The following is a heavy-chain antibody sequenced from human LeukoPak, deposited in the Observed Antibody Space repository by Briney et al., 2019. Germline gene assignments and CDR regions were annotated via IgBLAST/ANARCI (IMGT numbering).Heavy chain of an antibody. CDR2: IYYSGST. Sequence: SETLSLTCTVSGGSISSGYYYWSWIRQPPGKGPEWIGYIYYSGSTYYNPSLKSRVTISVDTSKNQFSLKLSSVTAADTAVYYCAREGGPYRPLDYSGQGTLVTVAS. CDR3: AREGGPYRPLDY. J-gene: IGHJ4*02. V-gene: IGHV4-30-4*01. CDR1: GGSISSGYYY.